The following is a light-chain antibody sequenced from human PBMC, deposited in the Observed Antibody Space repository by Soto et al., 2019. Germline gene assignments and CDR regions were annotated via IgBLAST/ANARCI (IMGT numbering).Light chain of an antibody. CDR3: ASWEDSLNGWV. V-gene: IGLV1-44*01. CDR1: SSNVGSNT. J-gene: IGLJ3*02. CDR2: SDD. Sequence: LTQPPSASGTPGQRVTISCSGSSSNVGSNTVSWYQQLPGTAPKVLIYSDDQRPSGVPDRFSGSRSGSSASLAISGLQSGDEADYYCASWEDSLNGWVIGGGTKLTVL.